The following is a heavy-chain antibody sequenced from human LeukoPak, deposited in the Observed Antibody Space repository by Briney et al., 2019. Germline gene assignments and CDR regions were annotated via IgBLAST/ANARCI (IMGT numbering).Heavy chain of an antibody. CDR1: GGSFSGYY. V-gene: IGHV4-34*01. CDR2: INHSGST. Sequence: SETLSLACAVYGGSFSGYYWSWIRQPPGKGLEWIGEINHSGSTNYNPSLTSRVTISVDTSKNQFSLKLSSVTAADTAVYYCARGRFSGWYLYYFDYWGQGTLVTVSS. D-gene: IGHD6-19*01. J-gene: IGHJ4*02. CDR3: ARGRFSGWYLYYFDY.